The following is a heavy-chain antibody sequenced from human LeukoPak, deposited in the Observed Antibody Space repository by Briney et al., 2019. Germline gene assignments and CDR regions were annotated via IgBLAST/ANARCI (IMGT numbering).Heavy chain of an antibody. CDR1: GGSFSGYY. V-gene: IGHV4-34*01. J-gene: IGHJ5*02. D-gene: IGHD3-22*01. CDR2: INHSGST. Sequence: PSETPSLTCAVYGGSFSGYYWSWIRQPPGKGLEWIGEINHSGSTNYNPSLKSRVTISVDTSKNQFSLKLSSVTAADTAVYYCARGSVDYYDSSGYYYGWFDPWGQGTLVTVSS. CDR3: ARGSVDYYDSSGYYYGWFDP.